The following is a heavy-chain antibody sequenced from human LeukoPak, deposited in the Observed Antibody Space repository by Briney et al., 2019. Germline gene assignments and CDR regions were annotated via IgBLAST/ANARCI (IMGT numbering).Heavy chain of an antibody. V-gene: IGHV3-23*01. Sequence: GGSLRLSCAASGFTFSSYAMSWVRQAPGKGLEWVSAISGSGGSTYYADSVKGRFTISRDNSKNTLYLQMNSLRVEDTAVYYCARDSSMLRGPLVIYYFDFWGQGTLVTVSS. J-gene: IGHJ4*02. CDR2: ISGSGGST. CDR1: GFTFSSYA. D-gene: IGHD3-10*01. CDR3: ARDSSMLRGPLVIYYFDF.